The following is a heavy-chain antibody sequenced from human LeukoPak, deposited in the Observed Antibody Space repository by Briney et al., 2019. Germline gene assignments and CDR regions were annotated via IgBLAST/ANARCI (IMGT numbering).Heavy chain of an antibody. CDR2: IYYSGST. Sequence: SETLSLTCTVSGGSISSYYLSWIRQPPGKGLEWIGYIYYSGSTNYNPSLKSRVTISVDTSKNQFSLKLSSVTAADTAVYYCVRAQYSSSLDKIYYFYYWGQGTLVTVSS. CDR3: VRAQYSSSLDKIYYFYY. V-gene: IGHV4-59*01. D-gene: IGHD6-13*01. J-gene: IGHJ4*02. CDR1: GGSISSYY.